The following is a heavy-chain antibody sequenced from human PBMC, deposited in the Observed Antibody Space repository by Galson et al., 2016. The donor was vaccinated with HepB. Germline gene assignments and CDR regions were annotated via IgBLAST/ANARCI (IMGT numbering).Heavy chain of an antibody. CDR3: ARHAFWGRLDY. V-gene: IGHV2-5*05. Sequence: PALVKPTQTLTLTCSLSGFSLITRGEGVAWIRQAPEKTLEWVALIYGDDSKHYGPSLTTRITITRDTPKNQVVLTMTDMTPIDTGTYYCARHAFWGRLDYWGQGALVTVSS. J-gene: IGHJ4*02. CDR1: GFSLITRGEG. CDR2: IYGDDSK. D-gene: IGHD2/OR15-2a*01.